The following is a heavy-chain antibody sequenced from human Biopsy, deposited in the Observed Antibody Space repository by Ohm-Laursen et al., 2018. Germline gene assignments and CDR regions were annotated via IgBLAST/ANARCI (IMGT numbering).Heavy chain of an antibody. J-gene: IGHJ3*02. V-gene: IGHV1-2*02. CDR1: GYTFTDYS. Sequence: ASVKVSCKASGYTFTDYSLHWVRQAPGQGLEWMGWVNLNSGTTNYAQKFQGRVTMTSVTSISIAYIELRRLISDDPAVYFCARNRMVTIITLVRADTFDIWGQGTLVSVSS. CDR3: ARNRMVTIITLVRADTFDI. D-gene: IGHD3-10*01. CDR2: VNLNSGTT.